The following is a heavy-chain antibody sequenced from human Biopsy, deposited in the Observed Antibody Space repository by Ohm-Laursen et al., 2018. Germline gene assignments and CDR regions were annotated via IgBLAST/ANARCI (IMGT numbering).Heavy chain of an antibody. Sequence: SETLSLTCTVSGGSIGSFFWSWIRQPPGKGLEWIGYIYYSGSTNYNPSLRSRVTISVDRSRNQFFLKLTSATAADTAIYYCARVDRYNFDRYIMDAWGRGTTVTVSS. V-gene: IGHV4-59*01. CDR1: GGSIGSFF. D-gene: IGHD1-20*01. CDR3: ARVDRYNFDRYIMDA. CDR2: IYYSGST. J-gene: IGHJ6*02.